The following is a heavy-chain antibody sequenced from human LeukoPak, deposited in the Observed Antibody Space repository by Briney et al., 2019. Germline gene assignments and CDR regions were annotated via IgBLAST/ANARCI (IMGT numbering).Heavy chain of an antibody. CDR3: ARVGDSDYDSDFDY. CDR1: GGSISSYY. D-gene: IGHD5-12*01. V-gene: IGHV4-59*01. J-gene: IGHJ4*02. CDR2: VYYSGST. Sequence: PSETLSLTCTVSGGSISSYYWSWIRQPPGKGLEWIGYVYYSGSTNYNPSLKSRVTISVDTSKNQFSLKLTSVTAADTAMYYCARVGDSDYDSDFDYWGQGILVTVSS.